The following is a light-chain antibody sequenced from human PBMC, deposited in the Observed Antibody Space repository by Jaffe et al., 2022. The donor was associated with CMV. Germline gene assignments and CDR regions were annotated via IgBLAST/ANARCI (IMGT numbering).Light chain of an antibody. CDR3: QQYDNSRYT. CDR1: QSVDSSY. J-gene: IGKJ2*01. Sequence: EIVLTQSPGTLSLSPGDRATLSCRASQSVDSSYLAWYQQKPGQAPRLLIYGASSRATAIPDRFSGSGSGTDFTLTISRLEPEDFAVYYCQQYDNSRYTFGQGTKLEIK. V-gene: IGKV3-20*01. CDR2: GAS.